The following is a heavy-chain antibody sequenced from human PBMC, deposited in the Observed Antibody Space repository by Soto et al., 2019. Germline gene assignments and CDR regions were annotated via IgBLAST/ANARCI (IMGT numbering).Heavy chain of an antibody. CDR3: ARGTTYYYGSGN. CDR1: GGTFSSYT. V-gene: IGHV1-69*02. CDR2: IIPILGIA. Sequence: QVQLVQSGAEVKKPGSSVKVSCKASGGTFSSYTISWVRQAPGQGLEWMGRIIPILGIANYAQKFQGRVTITADKSTSTAYMELSSLSSEDTAVYYCARGTTYYYGSGNWGQGTLVTVSS. D-gene: IGHD3-10*01. J-gene: IGHJ4*02.